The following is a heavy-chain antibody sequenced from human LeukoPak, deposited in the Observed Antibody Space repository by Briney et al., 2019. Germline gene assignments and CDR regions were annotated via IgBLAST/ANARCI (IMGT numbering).Heavy chain of an antibody. V-gene: IGHV1-69*06. J-gene: IGHJ6*03. CDR2: IIRFFGTA. D-gene: IGHD3-10*01. CDR1: GGSFTNYA. CDR3: AKGGEAKWFGELIKTQYYYYMDV. Sequence: SVKVSCKTSGGSFTNYAISWVRQAPGQGLEWMGGIIRFFGTADYAQKFQDRVTITADKSTSTAYMGLSSLRAEDTAVYYCAKGGEAKWFGELIKTQYYYYMDVWGKGTTVTVSS.